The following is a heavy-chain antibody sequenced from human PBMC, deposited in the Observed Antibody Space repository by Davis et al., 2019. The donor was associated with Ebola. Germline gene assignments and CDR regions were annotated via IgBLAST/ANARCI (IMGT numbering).Heavy chain of an antibody. D-gene: IGHD3-22*01. J-gene: IGHJ3*02. V-gene: IGHV4-31*11. CDR1: GGSISSSNW. CDR2: IYYSGST. Sequence: SETLSLTCAVSGGSISSSNWWSWIRQHPGKGLEWIGYIYYSGSTYYNPSLKSRVTISVDTSKNQFSLKLSSVTAADTAVYYCARDSYYYDSSGYSRDAFDIWGQGTMVTVSS. CDR3: ARDSYYYDSSGYSRDAFDI.